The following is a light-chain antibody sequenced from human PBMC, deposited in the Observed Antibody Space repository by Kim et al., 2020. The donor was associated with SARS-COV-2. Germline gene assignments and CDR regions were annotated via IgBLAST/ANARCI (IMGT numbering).Light chain of an antibody. J-gene: IGKJ2*02. CDR1: QCISIY. CDR3: QQYYDYPRT. V-gene: IGKV1-8*01. Sequence: SASTGDGVTITCRASQCISIYLAWYQHKPGKAPKLLIYAASTLQSGVPSRFSGSGSGTDFTLTISCLQSEDFATYYCQQYYDYPRTFGQGTKLEI. CDR2: AAS.